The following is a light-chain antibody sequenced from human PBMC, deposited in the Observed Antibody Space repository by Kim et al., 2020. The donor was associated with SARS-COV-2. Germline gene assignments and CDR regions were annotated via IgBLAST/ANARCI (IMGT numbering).Light chain of an antibody. Sequence: QYALTQPASVSGSPGQSITISCTGTSSDVGGYNYVSWYQQHPGKAPKLMIYDVSNRPSGVSNRFSGSKSGNTASLTISGLQPEDEADYYCSSYTSSSTNYVFGTGTKVTVL. CDR1: SSDVGGYNY. V-gene: IGLV2-14*03. CDR3: SSYTSSSTNYV. J-gene: IGLJ1*01. CDR2: DVS.